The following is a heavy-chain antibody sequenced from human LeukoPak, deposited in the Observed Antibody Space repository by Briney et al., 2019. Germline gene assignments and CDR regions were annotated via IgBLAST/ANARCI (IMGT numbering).Heavy chain of an antibody. CDR3: ARGGGYYYDSSGYYLSEYYFDY. J-gene: IGHJ4*02. CDR1: GGPFSGYY. CDR2: INHSGST. D-gene: IGHD3-22*01. Sequence: SETLSLTCAVYGGPFSGYYWSWIRQPPGKGLEWIGEINHSGSTNYNPSLKSRVTISVDTSKNQFSLRLSSVTAADTAVYYCARGGGYYYDSSGYYLSEYYFDYWGQGTLVTVSS. V-gene: IGHV4-34*01.